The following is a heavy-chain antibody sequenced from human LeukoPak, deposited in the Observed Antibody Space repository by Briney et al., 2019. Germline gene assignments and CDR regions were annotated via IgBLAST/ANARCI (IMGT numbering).Heavy chain of an antibody. V-gene: IGHV3-30-3*01. CDR1: GFTFSSYA. D-gene: IGHD3-16*01. J-gene: IGHJ4*02. Sequence: GGSLRLSCAASGFTFSSYAMHWVRQAPGKGVEWVAVISYDGSNKYYADSVKGRFTISRDNSKNTLYLQTNSLRAEDTAVYYCARDRYGGFDYWGQGTLVTVSS. CDR2: ISYDGSNK. CDR3: ARDRYGGFDY.